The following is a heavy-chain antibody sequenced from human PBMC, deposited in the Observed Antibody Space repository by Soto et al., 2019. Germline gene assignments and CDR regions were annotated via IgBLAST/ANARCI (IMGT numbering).Heavy chain of an antibody. CDR3: ARTYSSSWSPSDY. J-gene: IGHJ4*02. Sequence: SETLSLTCAVYGGSFSGYYWSWIRQPPGKGLEWIGEINQSGGTNYNPSLKSRVTISVDTSKNQFSLKLSSVTAADTAVYYCARTYSSSWSPSDYWGQGTLVTVS. CDR2: INQSGGT. D-gene: IGHD6-13*01. V-gene: IGHV4-34*01. CDR1: GGSFSGYY.